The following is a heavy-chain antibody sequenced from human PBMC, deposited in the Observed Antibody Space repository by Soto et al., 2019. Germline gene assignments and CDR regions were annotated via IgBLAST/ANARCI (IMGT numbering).Heavy chain of an antibody. CDR3: ARDRKMEQDYYYYYYMDV. Sequence: PSETLSLTCTVSGGSISSYYWSWIRQPPGKGLEWIGYIYYSGSTNYNPSLKSRVTISVDTSKNQFSLKPSSVTAADTAVYYCARDRKMEQDYYYYYYMDVWGKGTTVTVSS. J-gene: IGHJ6*03. CDR1: GGSISSYY. V-gene: IGHV4-59*01. CDR2: IYYSGST. D-gene: IGHD1-1*01.